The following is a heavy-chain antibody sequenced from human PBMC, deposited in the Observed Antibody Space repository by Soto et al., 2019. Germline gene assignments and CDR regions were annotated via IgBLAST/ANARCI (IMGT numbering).Heavy chain of an antibody. CDR1: GYTFTTYW. CDR3: ARHSCSSTSCYYYYGMDV. V-gene: IGHV5-51*01. J-gene: IGHJ6*02. CDR2: IYPGDSDT. D-gene: IGHD2-2*01. Sequence: PGESLKISCQGSGYTFTTYWIGWVRQMPGKGLEWMGIIYPGDSDTRYSPSFQGQVTISADKSISTAYLQWSSLKASDTAMYYCARHSCSSTSCYYYYGMDVWGQGTTVTVSS.